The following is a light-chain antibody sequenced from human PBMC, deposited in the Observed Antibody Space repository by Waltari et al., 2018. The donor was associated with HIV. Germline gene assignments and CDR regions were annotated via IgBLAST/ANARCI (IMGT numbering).Light chain of an antibody. CDR2: AND. V-gene: IGLV1-47*01. J-gene: IGLJ2*01. CDR3: AAWDDSLSGVV. Sequence: QSVLTQSPSVSGTPGQRVTIPCSGSSANIGSNFVFWYQQIPRTAPKLLMYANDERPLGVPDRFSGSKSGTSASLASSGRRPEDEADYYCAAWDDSLSGVVFGGGTKVTVL. CDR1: SANIGSNF.